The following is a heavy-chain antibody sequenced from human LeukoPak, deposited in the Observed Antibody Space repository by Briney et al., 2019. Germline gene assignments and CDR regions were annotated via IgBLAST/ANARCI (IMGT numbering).Heavy chain of an antibody. CDR2: IYHSGST. J-gene: IGHJ5*02. Sequence: SETLSLTCTVSGYSISSGYYWGWIRQPPGKGLEWIGSIYHSGSTYYNPSLKSRVTISVDTSKNQFSLKLSSVTAADTAVYYCATGYCSGGSCGNWFDPWGQGTLVTVSS. CDR3: ATGYCSGGSCGNWFDP. D-gene: IGHD2-15*01. CDR1: GYSISSGYY. V-gene: IGHV4-38-2*02.